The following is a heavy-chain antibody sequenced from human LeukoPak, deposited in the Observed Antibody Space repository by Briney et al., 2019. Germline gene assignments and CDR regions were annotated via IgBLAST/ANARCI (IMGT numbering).Heavy chain of an antibody. J-gene: IGHJ3*02. Sequence: GGSLRLSCAASGFTFSSYAMHWVRQAPGKGLEYVSAISSNGGSTYYANSVKGRFTISRDNSKNTLYLQMGSLRAEDMAVYYCAGGGGRITMVRGVTAHDAFDIWGQGTMVTVSS. D-gene: IGHD3-10*01. CDR2: ISSNGGST. CDR1: GFTFSSYA. V-gene: IGHV3-64*01. CDR3: AGGGGRITMVRGVTAHDAFDI.